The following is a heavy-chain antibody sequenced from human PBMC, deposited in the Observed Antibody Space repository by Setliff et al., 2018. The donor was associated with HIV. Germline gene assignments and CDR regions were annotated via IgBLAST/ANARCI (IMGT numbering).Heavy chain of an antibody. CDR3: AKVFFFGVDAFDI. V-gene: IGHV4-38-2*01. CDR1: GYSISSDYC. D-gene: IGHD3-10*01. CDR2: MCHGGNNN. Sequence: SETLSLTCGVSGYSISSDYCWGWIRQPPGKGLEWIGNMCHGGNNNYYNPSLKSRVTISVDTSKNQFSLELSSVTAADTAVYYCAKVFFFGVDAFDIWGQGTMVTVSS. J-gene: IGHJ3*02.